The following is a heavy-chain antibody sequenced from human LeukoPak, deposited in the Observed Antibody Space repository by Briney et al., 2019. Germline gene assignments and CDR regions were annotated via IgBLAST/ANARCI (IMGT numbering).Heavy chain of an antibody. Sequence: PSETLSLTCTVSGGSISSSRYYWGWIRQPPGKGLEWIGSIHYSGSTYYNPSLKSRVTISVDTSKNQFSLKLSSVTAADTAVYYCARGRRIGGYCSGGSCSLAFDYWGQGTLVTVSS. CDR2: IHYSGST. CDR3: ARGRRIGGYCSGGSCSLAFDY. D-gene: IGHD2-15*01. V-gene: IGHV4-39*07. J-gene: IGHJ4*02. CDR1: GGSISSSRYY.